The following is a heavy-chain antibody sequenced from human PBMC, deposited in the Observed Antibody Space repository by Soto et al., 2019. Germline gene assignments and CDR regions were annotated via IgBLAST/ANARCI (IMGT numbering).Heavy chain of an antibody. CDR3: ARHGPLGYYFDY. D-gene: IGHD1-26*01. CDR2: IYYSGST. J-gene: IGHJ4*02. V-gene: IGHV4-59*08. Sequence: SETLSLTCTVSGGSISSYYWSWIRQPPGKGLEWIGYIYYSGSTNYNPSLKSRVTISVDTSKNQFSLKLSSVTAADTAVYYCARHGPLGYYFDYWGQGTLVTVSS. CDR1: GGSISSYY.